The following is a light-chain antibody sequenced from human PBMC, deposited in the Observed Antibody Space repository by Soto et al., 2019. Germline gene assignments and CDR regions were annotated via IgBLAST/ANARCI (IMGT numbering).Light chain of an antibody. J-gene: IGKJ5*01. CDR2: GAS. CDR3: QQHFNGPIT. V-gene: IGKV3D-15*01. CDR1: QSVSSN. Sequence: EIVMTQSPATLSVSPGEIATLSCMASQSVSSNLAWYQQKPGQAPRLLIYGASNRATGIPARFSGSGSGTDFTLTISSLEPEDFAVYYCQQHFNGPITFGQGTRLEIK.